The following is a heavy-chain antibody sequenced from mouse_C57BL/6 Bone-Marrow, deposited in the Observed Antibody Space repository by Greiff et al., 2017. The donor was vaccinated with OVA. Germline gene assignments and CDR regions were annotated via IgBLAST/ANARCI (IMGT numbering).Heavy chain of an antibody. V-gene: IGHV1-82*01. J-gene: IGHJ2*01. CDR1: GYAFSSSW. CDR2: IYPGDGDT. Sequence: VQLQQSGPELVKPGASVKISCKASGYAFSSSWMNWVKQRPGKGLEWIGRIYPGDGDTNYNGKFKGKATLTADKSSSTAYMQLSSLTSEDSAVYFCAREGQVDYWGQGTTLTVSS. D-gene: IGHD3-3*01. CDR3: AREGQVDY.